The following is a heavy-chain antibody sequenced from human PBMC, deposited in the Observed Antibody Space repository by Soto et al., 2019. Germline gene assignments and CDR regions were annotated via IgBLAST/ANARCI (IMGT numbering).Heavy chain of an antibody. CDR1: GYTFTGYY. CDR3: ARDLLAVGTDYYFDY. Sequence: ASVKVSCKGSGYTFTGYYMHWVRQAPGQGLEWMGWINPNSGGTNYAQKFQGWVTMTRDTSISTAYMELSRLRSDDTAVYYCARDLLAVGTDYYFDYWGQGTLVTVSS. V-gene: IGHV1-2*04. J-gene: IGHJ4*02. CDR2: INPNSGGT. D-gene: IGHD6-19*01.